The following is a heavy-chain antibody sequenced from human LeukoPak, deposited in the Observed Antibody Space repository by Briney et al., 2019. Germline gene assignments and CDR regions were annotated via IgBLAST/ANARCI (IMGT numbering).Heavy chain of an antibody. J-gene: IGHJ5*02. Sequence: GGSLRLSCAASGFTVSSNYMSWVRQAPGKGLEWVSVIYSGGSTYYADSVKGRFTISRDNSKNTLYLQMNSLRAEDTAVYYCARDRSMVRGVGYNWFDPWGQGTLVTVSS. CDR2: IYSGGST. V-gene: IGHV3-66*01. CDR3: ARDRSMVRGVGYNWFDP. D-gene: IGHD3-10*01. CDR1: GFTVSSNY.